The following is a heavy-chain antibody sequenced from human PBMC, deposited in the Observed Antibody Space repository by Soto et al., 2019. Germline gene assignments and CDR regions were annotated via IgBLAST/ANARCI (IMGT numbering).Heavy chain of an antibody. D-gene: IGHD1-1*01. V-gene: IGHV4-30-4*01. J-gene: IGHJ4*02. CDR3: ARDGRMGTFDY. CDR1: GGSISSGDYY. Sequence: SETLSLTCTVSGGSISSGDYYWSWIRQPPGKGLEWIGYIYYSGSTYYNPSLKSRVTISVDTSKNHFSLKLSSVTAADTAVYYCARDGRMGTFDYWGQGALVTVSS. CDR2: IYYSGST.